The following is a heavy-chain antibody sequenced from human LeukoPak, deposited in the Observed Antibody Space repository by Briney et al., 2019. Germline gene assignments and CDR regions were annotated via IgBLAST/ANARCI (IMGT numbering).Heavy chain of an antibody. D-gene: IGHD6-13*01. J-gene: IGHJ3*02. CDR1: GGSISSYY. Sequence: SETLSLTCTVSGGSISSYYWSWIRQPPGKGLEWIGYIYYSGSTNYNPSLKSRVTISVDTSKNQFSLKLSSVTAADTAVYYCAKDPGGKGGSWHPAFDIWGQGTMVTVSS. CDR2: IYYSGST. V-gene: IGHV4-59*01. CDR3: AKDPGGKGGSWHPAFDI.